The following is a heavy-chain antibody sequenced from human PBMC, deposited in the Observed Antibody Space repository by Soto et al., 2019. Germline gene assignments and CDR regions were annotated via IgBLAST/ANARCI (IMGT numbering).Heavy chain of an antibody. J-gene: IGHJ4*02. CDR1: GFTFSSYW. CDR3: ARDRPGGAARPWYFDY. D-gene: IGHD6-6*01. CDR2: IKQDGSEK. V-gene: IGHV3-7*01. Sequence: HPGGSLRVSCAASGFTFSSYWMSWVRQAPGKGLEWVANIKQDGSEKYYVDSVKGRFTISRDNAKNSLYLQMNSLRAEDTAVYYCARDRPGGAARPWYFDYWGQGTLVTVSS.